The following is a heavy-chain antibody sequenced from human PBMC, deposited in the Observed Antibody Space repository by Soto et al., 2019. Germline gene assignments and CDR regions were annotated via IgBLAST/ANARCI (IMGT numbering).Heavy chain of an antibody. D-gene: IGHD1-26*01. CDR2: FDPEDGET. J-gene: IGHJ4*02. Sequence: QVQLVQSGAEVKKPGASVKVSCKVSGYTLTELSMHWVRQAPGKGLEWMGGFDPEDGETIYAQKFQGRVTMTEDTSTDTAYMELSSLRSDDTAVYSCATVERALNSGSQPSDYFDYWGQGTLVTVSA. CDR1: GYTLTELS. CDR3: ATVERALNSGSQPSDYFDY. V-gene: IGHV1-24*01.